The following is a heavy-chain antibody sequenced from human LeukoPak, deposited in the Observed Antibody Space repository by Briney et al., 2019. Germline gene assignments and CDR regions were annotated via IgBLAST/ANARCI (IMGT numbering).Heavy chain of an antibody. D-gene: IGHD3-10*01. Sequence: EASVKVSCKASGYTFTSYGISWVRQAPGQGLEWMGWFSAYNGNTNYAQKLQGRVTMTTDTSTSTAYMELRSLRSDDTAVYYCAREVRRWRTPYFDYWGQGTLVTVSS. CDR1: GYTFTSYG. V-gene: IGHV1-18*01. CDR2: FSAYNGNT. CDR3: AREVRRWRTPYFDY. J-gene: IGHJ4*02.